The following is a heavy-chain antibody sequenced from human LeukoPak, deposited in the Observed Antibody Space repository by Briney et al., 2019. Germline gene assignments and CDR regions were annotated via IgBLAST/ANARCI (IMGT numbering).Heavy chain of an antibody. CDR3: ARDLGGSYLLGY. D-gene: IGHD1-26*01. CDR2: MYLSGTT. Sequence: SETLSLTCTVSGDSINSLDLWSWVRQPPGKGLEWIGEMYLSGTTHSNPSVKSRVTISIDKSKNQFFLNLSSVTAADTAVYYCARDLGGSYLLGYWGQGTLVTVSS. CDR1: GDSINSLDL. V-gene: IGHV4-4*02. J-gene: IGHJ4*02.